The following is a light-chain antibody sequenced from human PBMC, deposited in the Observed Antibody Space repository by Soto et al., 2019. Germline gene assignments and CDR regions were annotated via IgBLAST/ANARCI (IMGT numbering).Light chain of an antibody. CDR2: GAS. J-gene: IGKJ1*01. CDR1: QTITSNY. CDR3: QHYVTSFTA. Sequence: EIVLTQSPGTLSLSPGERATLSCRASQTITSNYLAWYQHKPGQAPRLLIFGASIRVTGIPDRFIGSGSGTDFTLTISRLEPEDFAVYYCQHYVTSFTAFGQGTKVDIK. V-gene: IGKV3-20*01.